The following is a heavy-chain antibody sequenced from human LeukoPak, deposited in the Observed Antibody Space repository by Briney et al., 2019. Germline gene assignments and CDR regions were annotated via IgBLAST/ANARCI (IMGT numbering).Heavy chain of an antibody. D-gene: IGHD5-18*01. J-gene: IGHJ4*02. Sequence: GASVKVSCKASGYTFTSYGISWVRQAPGQGLEWMGWISAYNGNTNYAQKLQGRVTMTTDTSTSTAYMELSSLRSEDTAVYYCARGGYSYGFWRYFDYWGQGTLVTVSS. V-gene: IGHV1-18*01. CDR3: ARGGYSYGFWRYFDY. CDR2: ISAYNGNT. CDR1: GYTFTSYG.